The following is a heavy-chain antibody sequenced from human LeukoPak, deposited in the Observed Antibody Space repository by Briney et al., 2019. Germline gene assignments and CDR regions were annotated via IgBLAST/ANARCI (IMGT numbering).Heavy chain of an antibody. D-gene: IGHD2-15*01. CDR3: ARGPGAATQEAFDS. J-gene: IGHJ5*01. V-gene: IGHV4-39*07. Sequence: SETLSLTCTISDDSISNNRYFWAWIRQPPGKGLEWIGSINYSGSTNYNPSLKSRVTMSVDTSKNQISLKVNSVTAADTAVYYCARGPGAATQEAFDSWGQGTLVTVSS. CDR2: INYSGST. CDR1: DDSISNNRYF.